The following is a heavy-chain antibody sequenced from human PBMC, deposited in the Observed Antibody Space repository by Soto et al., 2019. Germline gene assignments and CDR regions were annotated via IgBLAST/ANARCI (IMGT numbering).Heavy chain of an antibody. CDR1: GGSISIYY. Sequence: SETLSLTCTVSGGSISIYYWSWIRQPPGKGLEWIGYIYYSGSTNYNPSLKSRVTISVDTSKNQFSLKLSSVTAADTAVYYCARRDAYVFDYWGPGTLVTVSS. CDR3: ARRDAYVFDY. CDR2: IYYSGST. J-gene: IGHJ4*02. V-gene: IGHV4-59*01. D-gene: IGHD2-2*01.